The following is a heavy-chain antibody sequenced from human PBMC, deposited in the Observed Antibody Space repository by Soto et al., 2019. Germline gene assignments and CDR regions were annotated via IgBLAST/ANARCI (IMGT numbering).Heavy chain of an antibody. CDR1: GDSVSSNSVA. D-gene: IGHD1-1*01. CDR2: TYYRSKWYN. Sequence: SQTLSLPCAISGDSVSSNSVAWNWIRQSPSRGLEWLGRTYYRSKWYNDYAVSVKSRITINPDTSNNQFSLQLNSVTPEDTAVYYCARVKLALFDYWGQGTLVTVSS. CDR3: ARVKLALFDY. J-gene: IGHJ4*02. V-gene: IGHV6-1*01.